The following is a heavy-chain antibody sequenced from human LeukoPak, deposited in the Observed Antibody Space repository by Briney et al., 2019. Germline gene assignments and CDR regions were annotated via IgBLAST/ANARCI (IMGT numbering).Heavy chain of an antibody. D-gene: IGHD1-1*01. J-gene: IGHJ4*02. CDR2: IGISSGNK. V-gene: IGHV3-48*04. CDR3: ARDHNYAFDN. CDR1: GFPFSDYS. Sequence: GGSLRLSCTASGFPFSDYSMNWVRQAPGKGLEWISYIGISSGNKKYADSVKGRFTISADNDRNSLYLQINSLRVEDTAVYYCARDHNYAFDNWGQGTLVSVPS.